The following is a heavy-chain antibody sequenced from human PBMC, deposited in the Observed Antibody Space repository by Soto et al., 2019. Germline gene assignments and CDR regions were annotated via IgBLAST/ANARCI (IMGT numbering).Heavy chain of an antibody. CDR2: IHPDGGHT. V-gene: IGHV1-46*01. CDR1: GYTFTTYA. J-gene: IGHJ4*02. Sequence: ASVKVSCKTSGYTFTTYAMHWVRQAPGQGLEWMGVIHPDGGHTTYSQKFQDRVTMTRDTFTSTIYMELSSLRSEDTAVYYCARGDNDYWGQGTLVTVSS. CDR3: ARGDNDY.